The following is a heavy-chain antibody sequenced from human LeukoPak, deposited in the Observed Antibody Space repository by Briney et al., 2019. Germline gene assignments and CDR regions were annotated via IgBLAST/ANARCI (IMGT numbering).Heavy chain of an antibody. V-gene: IGHV3-9*01. D-gene: IGHD1-26*01. CDR1: GFTFDDYA. CDR3: ARGAAAVGSYSDY. Sequence: PGRSLRLSCAASGFTFDDYAMHWVRQAPGKGLEWVSGISWNSGSIGYADSVKGRFTISRDNAKNSLYLQVNSLRAEDTAVYYCARGAAAVGSYSDYWGQGTLVTVSS. CDR2: ISWNSGSI. J-gene: IGHJ4*02.